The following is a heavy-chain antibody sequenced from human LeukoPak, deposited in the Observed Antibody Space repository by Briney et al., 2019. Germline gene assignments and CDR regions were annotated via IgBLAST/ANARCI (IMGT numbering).Heavy chain of an antibody. CDR3: TTRRQDGW. CDR2: IKSKSDGGTI. CDR1: GFTFSDAW. J-gene: IGHJ4*02. D-gene: IGHD2-15*01. Sequence: GGSLRLSCVGSGFTFSDAWMSWVRQAPGKGLEWVGRIKSKSDGGTIDYAAPVKGRFTISRDNSRNTLYLQMDSLKTEDTAVYYCTTRRQDGWWGQGTLVTVSS. V-gene: IGHV3-15*01.